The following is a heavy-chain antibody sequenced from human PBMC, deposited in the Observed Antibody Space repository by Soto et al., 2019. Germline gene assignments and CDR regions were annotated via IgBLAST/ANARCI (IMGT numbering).Heavy chain of an antibody. J-gene: IGHJ5*01. CDR1: GFRFSTYN. CDR2: ISTTSLTI. CDR3: ARDRCYDGTCYSASDS. Sequence: PGGSLRLSCAASGFRFSTYNMDWVRQAPGKGPEWIAHISTTSLTIYYADSVKGRFTISRDNDRNSLYLEMNSLRDEDTAVYYCARDRCYDGTCYSASDSWGQGTLVTVSS. D-gene: IGHD2-15*01. V-gene: IGHV3-48*02.